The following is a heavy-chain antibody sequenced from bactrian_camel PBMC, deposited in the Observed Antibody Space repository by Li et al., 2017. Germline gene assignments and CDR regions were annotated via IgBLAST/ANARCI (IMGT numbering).Heavy chain of an antibody. CDR1: GYRYASYC. CDR3: AADSPTARADVRTLYAMY. V-gene: IGHV3S26*01. D-gene: IGHD3*01. CDR2: IDSDGVT. Sequence: LVESGGGSVQAGGSLRLSCAASGYRYASYCMGWFRQAPGKEREGVAVIDSDGVTSYADSVKGRFTISKANAKDTLYLQMNNLKPEDTAVYYCAADSPTARADVRTLYAMYLGQGTQVTVS. J-gene: IGHJ4*01.